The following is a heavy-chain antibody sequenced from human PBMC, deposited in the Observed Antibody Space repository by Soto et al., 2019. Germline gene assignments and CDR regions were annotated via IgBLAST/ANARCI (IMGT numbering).Heavy chain of an antibody. CDR1: GDTFTFYS. J-gene: IGHJ4*02. CDR3: ASSYGSGYRAFDY. Sequence: QVQLVQSGAAVKKPGSSVRVSCKASGDTFTFYSINWVRQAPGLGLEWMGRINPILSMSNYAQRFQGRVTMTADKSTSTAYMEPSSLRSEDTAMYYCASSYGSGYRAFDYWGQGALVTVSS. D-gene: IGHD3-10*01. CDR2: INPILSMS. V-gene: IGHV1-69*02.